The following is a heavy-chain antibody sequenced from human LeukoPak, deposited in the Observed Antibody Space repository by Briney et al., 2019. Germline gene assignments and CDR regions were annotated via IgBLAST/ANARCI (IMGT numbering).Heavy chain of an antibody. CDR1: GYTFTGYY. V-gene: IGHV1-2*02. Sequence: ASVKVSCKASGYTFTGYYMHWVRQAPGQGLEWMGWINPNSGGTNYAQKFQGRVTMTRNTSISTAYMGLSSLRSEDTAVYYCARGHLKYCSSTSCYHGYYYYMDVWGKGTTVTISS. D-gene: IGHD2-2*01. CDR2: INPNSGGT. J-gene: IGHJ6*03. CDR3: ARGHLKYCSSTSCYHGYYYYMDV.